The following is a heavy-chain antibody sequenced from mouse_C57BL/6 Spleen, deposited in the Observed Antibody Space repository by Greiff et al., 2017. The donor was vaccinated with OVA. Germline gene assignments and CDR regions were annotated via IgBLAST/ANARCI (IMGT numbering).Heavy chain of an antibody. V-gene: IGHV1-52*01. CDR1: GYTFTSYW. CDR2: IDPSDSET. Sequence: QVQLQQPGAELVRPGSSVKLSCKASGYTFTSYWMHWVKQRPIQGLEWIGNIDPSDSETHYNQKFKDKATLTVDKSSSTAYMQLSSLTSEDSAVYYCAKGEWLPSLDCWGQGTTLTVSS. D-gene: IGHD2-2*01. CDR3: AKGEWLPSLDC. J-gene: IGHJ2*01.